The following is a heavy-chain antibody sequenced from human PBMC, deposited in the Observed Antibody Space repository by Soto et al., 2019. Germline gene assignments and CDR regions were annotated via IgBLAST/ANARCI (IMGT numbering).Heavy chain of an antibody. CDR1: GFILSDHY. J-gene: IGHJ4*02. D-gene: IGHD1-26*01. V-gene: IGHV3-72*01. CDR2: IGNKANTYTT. Sequence: EVQLVESGGGLVQPGGSLRLSCAVSGFILSDHYMDWVRQPPGKGLEWVGRIGNKANTYTTQYAASVKGRFTISRDDSKNSLYLQMNSLRTEDTAVYYCARDVSGSDLVYLGQGTLVTFSS. CDR3: ARDVSGSDLVY.